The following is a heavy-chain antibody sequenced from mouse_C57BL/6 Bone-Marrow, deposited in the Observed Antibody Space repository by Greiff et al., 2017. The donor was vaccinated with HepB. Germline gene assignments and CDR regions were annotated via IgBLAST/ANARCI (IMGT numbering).Heavy chain of an antibody. CDR2: FYPGSGSI. Sequence: VQLQQSGAELVKPGASVKLSCKASGYTFTEYTIHWVKQRSGQGLEWIGWFYPGSGSIKYNEKFKDKATLTADKSSSTVYMELSRLTSEDSAVYVFARHEEKGIYYYGSSPWFAYWGQGTLVTVSA. CDR3: ARHEEKGIYYYGSSPWFAY. D-gene: IGHD1-1*01. J-gene: IGHJ3*01. V-gene: IGHV1-62-2*01. CDR1: GYTFTEYT.